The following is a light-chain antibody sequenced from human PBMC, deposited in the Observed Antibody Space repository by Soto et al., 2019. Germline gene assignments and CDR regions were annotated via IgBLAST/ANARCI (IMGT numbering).Light chain of an antibody. Sequence: EIVLTQSPSTLSWSAGEGATLSWGASQSVSNYLAWYQQKPGQSPKLLIYDASNRATGIPARFSGSGYGTDFNLTISSLEPEDFAVYYCQQRSNWPITFGQGTRLEIK. CDR1: QSVSNY. CDR3: QQRSNWPIT. CDR2: DAS. J-gene: IGKJ5*01. V-gene: IGKV3-11*01.